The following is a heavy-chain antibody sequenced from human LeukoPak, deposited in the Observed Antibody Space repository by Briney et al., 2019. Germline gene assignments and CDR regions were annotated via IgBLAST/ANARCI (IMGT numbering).Heavy chain of an antibody. Sequence: ASVKVSCKASGYTFTSYAMHWVRQAPGQRLEWMGWISAYNGNTNYAQKLQGRVTMTTDTSTSTAYMELRSLRSDDTAVYYCARYISPNKPNWFDPWGQGTLVTVSS. CDR2: ISAYNGNT. CDR1: GYTFTSYA. D-gene: IGHD1-14*01. V-gene: IGHV1-18*01. CDR3: ARYISPNKPNWFDP. J-gene: IGHJ5*02.